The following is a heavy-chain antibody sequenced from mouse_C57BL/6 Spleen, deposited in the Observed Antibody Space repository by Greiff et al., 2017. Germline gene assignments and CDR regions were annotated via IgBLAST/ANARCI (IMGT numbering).Heavy chain of an antibody. CDR2: IYPSASET. CDR1: GYTFTSYW. Sequence: QVQLKQPGAELVRPGSSVKLSCKASGYTFTSYWMDWVKQRPGQGLEWIGNIYPSASETHYNQKFKDKATLTVDKSSSTAYMQLSSLTSEDSAVYYCARSSIFDRYYAMDYWGQGTSVTVSS. CDR3: ARSSIFDRYYAMDY. V-gene: IGHV1-61*01. J-gene: IGHJ4*01.